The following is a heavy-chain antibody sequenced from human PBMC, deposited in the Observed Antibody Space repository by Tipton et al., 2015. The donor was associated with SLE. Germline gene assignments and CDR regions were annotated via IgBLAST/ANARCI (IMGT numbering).Heavy chain of an antibody. J-gene: IGHJ2*01. CDR2: IFTSGKN. CDR1: GGAISSGGYY. D-gene: IGHD1-1*01. V-gene: IGHV4-61*02. CDR3: AKTLAGATPGRYQSYWYFDL. Sequence: LRLSCTVSGGAISSGGYYWSWIRQPAGKGLEWIGRIFTSGKNVYNPPLKSRVTISMDLANNQFSVNLSSVTASDTAVYYCAKTLAGATPGRYQSYWYFDLWGRGLRVIVSS.